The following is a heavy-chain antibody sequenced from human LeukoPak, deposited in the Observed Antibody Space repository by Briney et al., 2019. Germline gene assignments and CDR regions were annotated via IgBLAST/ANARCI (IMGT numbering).Heavy chain of an antibody. CDR2: IYTSGST. CDR3: AREKSWGGNPVDY. CDR1: GGSISSGSYY. V-gene: IGHV4-61*02. D-gene: IGHD4-23*01. Sequence: SETLSLTCTVSGGSISSGSYYWSWIRQPAGKGLEWIGRIYTSGSTNYNPSLKSRVTISVDTSKNQFSLKLSSVTAADTAVYYCAREKSWGGNPVDYWGQGTLVTVSS. J-gene: IGHJ4*02.